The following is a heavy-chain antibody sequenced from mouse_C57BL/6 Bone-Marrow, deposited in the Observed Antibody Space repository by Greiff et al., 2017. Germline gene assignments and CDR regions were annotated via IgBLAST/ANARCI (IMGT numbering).Heavy chain of an antibody. CDR3: NAWGTSDY. D-gene: IGHD3-3*01. V-gene: IGHV14-4*02. CDR1: GFNIKDYY. Sequence: EVQLVEPGAELVRSGASVKLSCTASGFNIKDYYMHWVKQRPEQGLEWIGWIDPENGDTEYAPKFQGKATMTADTSSNTAYLQLSSLTSEDTAVYYCNAWGTSDYGGQGTTLTVSS. CDR2: IDPENGDT. J-gene: IGHJ2*01.